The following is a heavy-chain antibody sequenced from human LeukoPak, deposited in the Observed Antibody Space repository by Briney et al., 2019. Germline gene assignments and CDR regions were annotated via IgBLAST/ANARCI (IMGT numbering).Heavy chain of an antibody. CDR3: AREKYSGYDSLCFDY. CDR1: GGTFSSYA. CDR2: IIPIFGTA. J-gene: IGHJ4*02. V-gene: IGHV1-69*13. D-gene: IGHD5-12*01. Sequence: ASVKVSCKASGGTFSSYAIRWVRQAPGQGLEWMGGIIPIFGTANYAQKFQGRVTITADESTSTAYMELSSLRSEDTAGYYCAREKYSGYDSLCFDYWGQGTLVTVSS.